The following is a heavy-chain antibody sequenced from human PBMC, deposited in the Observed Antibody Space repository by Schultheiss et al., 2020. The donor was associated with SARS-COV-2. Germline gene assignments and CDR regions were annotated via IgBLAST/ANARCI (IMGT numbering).Heavy chain of an antibody. D-gene: IGHD6-6*01. CDR3: AREGSSSSFFDY. CDR2: IYYSGST. V-gene: IGHV4-61*01. CDR1: GGSVSSGSYY. J-gene: IGHJ4*02. Sequence: SETLSLTCTVSGGSVSSGSYYWSWIRQPPGKGLEWIGYIYYSGSTNYNPSLKSRVTISVDTSKNQFSLKLSSVTAADTAVYYCAREGSSSSFFDYWGQGTLVTVSS.